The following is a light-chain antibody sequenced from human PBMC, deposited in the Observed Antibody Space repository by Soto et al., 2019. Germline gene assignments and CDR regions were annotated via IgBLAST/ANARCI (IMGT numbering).Light chain of an antibody. V-gene: IGKV3-20*01. Sequence: EIALTQSPGTLSLSPGERATLSCRASQSLSSNHLGWYFAWYQQNPGQTPRLLIYGKSSRDTGIPDRFSGSGSGTDFTLTISRLEPEDFAVYYCQQYCSSHPITFGQGTRLEIK. J-gene: IGKJ5*01. CDR2: GKS. CDR1: QSLSSNH. CDR3: QQYCSSHPIT.